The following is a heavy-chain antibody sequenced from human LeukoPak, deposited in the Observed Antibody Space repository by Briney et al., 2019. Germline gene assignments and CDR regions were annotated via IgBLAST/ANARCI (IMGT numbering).Heavy chain of an antibody. Sequence: GGSLRLSCAASRFTFSTYWMSWVRQAPGKGLEWVANIKQDGSETYYVDSVKGRFTISRDNAKNSLYLQMNSLRAEDTAVYYCARDTTFYSSSWYYFDYWGQGTLVTVSS. D-gene: IGHD6-13*01. CDR2: IKQDGSET. J-gene: IGHJ4*02. CDR1: RFTFSTYW. V-gene: IGHV3-7*03. CDR3: ARDTTFYSSSWYYFDY.